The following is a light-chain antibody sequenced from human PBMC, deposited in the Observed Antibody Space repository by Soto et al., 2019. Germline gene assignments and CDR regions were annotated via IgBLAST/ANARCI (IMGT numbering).Light chain of an antibody. CDR2: GNN. Sequence: QLVLTQPPSVSGAPGQTVIISCTGSSSTIGAGYDVHWYHQLPGTAPKLLIYGNNNRPSGVPDRFSGSRSGTSASLAITGLHSEDEADYYCQSYDSSLSGSIFGGGSQLTVL. CDR1: SSTIGAGYD. J-gene: IGLJ2*01. CDR3: QSYDSSLSGSI. V-gene: IGLV1-40*01.